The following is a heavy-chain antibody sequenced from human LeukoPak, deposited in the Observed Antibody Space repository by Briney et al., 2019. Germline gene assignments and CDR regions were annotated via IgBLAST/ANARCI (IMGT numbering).Heavy chain of an antibody. V-gene: IGHV1-18*01. CDR2: ISAYNGNT. CDR1: GYTFTSYG. D-gene: IGHD6-13*01. J-gene: IGHJ5*02. CDR3: ARERTAAAGTNWFDP. Sequence: GASVKVSCKASGYTFTSYGISWVRQAPGQGLEWMGWISAYNGNTNYAQKLQGRVTMTTDTSTSTVYMELSSLRSEDTAVYYCARERTAAAGTNWFDPWGQGTLVTVSS.